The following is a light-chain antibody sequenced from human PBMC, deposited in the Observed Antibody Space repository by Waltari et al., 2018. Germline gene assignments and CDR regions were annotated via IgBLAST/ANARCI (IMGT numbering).Light chain of an antibody. CDR2: DTS. CDR1: TGPVTSGHY. Sequence: QAVVTQEPSLTVSPGGTVTLTCGSSTGPVTSGHYAFWFQQKAGQAPRALIYDTSNRSSWTPARFSGSLLGGEAALTLSGAQPEDEAEYHCLLSYSLARLWVFGGGTRLTIL. CDR3: LLSYSLARLWV. V-gene: IGLV7-46*01. J-gene: IGLJ3*02.